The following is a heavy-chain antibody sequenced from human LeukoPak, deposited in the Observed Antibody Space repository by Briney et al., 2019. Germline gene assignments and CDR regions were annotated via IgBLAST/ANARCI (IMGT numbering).Heavy chain of an antibody. CDR1: GYSISSGYY. CDR3: ARGEYEGDY. V-gene: IGHV4-38-2*02. J-gene: IGHJ4*02. Sequence: SETLSLTCTVSGYSISSGYYWGWIRQPPGKGLGWIGSIYHSGSTYYNPSLKSRVTISVDTSKNQFSLKLSSVTAADTAVYYCARGEYEGDYWGQGTLVTVSS. CDR2: IYHSGST. D-gene: IGHD3-10*01.